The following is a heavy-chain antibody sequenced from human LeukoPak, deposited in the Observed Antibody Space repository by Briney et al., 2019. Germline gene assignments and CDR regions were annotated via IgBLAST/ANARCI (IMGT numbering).Heavy chain of an antibody. J-gene: IGHJ6*02. Sequence: SSETLSLTCTVSGGSISSYYWSWIRQPPGKGLEWIGYIYYSGSTNYNPSLKSRVTISVDTSKNQFSLKLSSVTAADTAVYYCAGSRGIAVAGKYGMDVWGQGTRVTVS. D-gene: IGHD6-19*01. CDR2: IYYSGST. V-gene: IGHV4-59*01. CDR3: AGSRGIAVAGKYGMDV. CDR1: GGSISSYY.